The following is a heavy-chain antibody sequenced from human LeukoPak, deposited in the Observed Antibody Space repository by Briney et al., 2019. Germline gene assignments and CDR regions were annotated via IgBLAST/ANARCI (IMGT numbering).Heavy chain of an antibody. J-gene: IGHJ4*02. D-gene: IGHD3-16*01. CDR1: GFTFSSYA. V-gene: IGHV3-23*01. Sequence: GGSLRLSCAASGFTFSSYAMSWVRQAPGKGLEWVSAISGSGGSTYYADSVKGRFTISRDNSRDTLYLQMNSLRAEDTAVYYCAKGYYDYVWGSYYFDYWGQGTLVTVSS. CDR2: ISGSGGST. CDR3: AKGYYDYVWGSYYFDY.